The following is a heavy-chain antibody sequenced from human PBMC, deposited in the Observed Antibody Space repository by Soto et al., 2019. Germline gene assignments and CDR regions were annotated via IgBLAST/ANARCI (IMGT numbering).Heavy chain of an antibody. CDR3: ARALGGYSYSFDY. V-gene: IGHV4-59*01. Sequence: SETLSLTCTVSGGSISSYYWSWIRQPPGKGLEWIGYIYYSGSTNYNPSLKSRVTISVDTSRNQISLRLSSVTAADTAVYYCARALGGYSYSFDYWGQGALVTVSS. J-gene: IGHJ4*02. CDR1: GGSISSYY. D-gene: IGHD5-18*01. CDR2: IYYSGST.